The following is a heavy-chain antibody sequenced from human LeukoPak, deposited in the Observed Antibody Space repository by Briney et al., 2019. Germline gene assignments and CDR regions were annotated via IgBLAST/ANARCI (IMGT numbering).Heavy chain of an antibody. CDR3: AGLELLSDAFDI. D-gene: IGHD1-7*01. CDR1: GFTFSSYA. J-gene: IGHJ3*02. Sequence: GGSLRLSCAASGFTFSSYAMSWVRQAPGKGLEWVSGISGSGGSTYYADSVKGRFTVSRDNSKNTLYLLTNSLRAEDTAVYYCAGLELLSDAFDIWGQGTMVTVSS. CDR2: ISGSGGST. V-gene: IGHV3-23*01.